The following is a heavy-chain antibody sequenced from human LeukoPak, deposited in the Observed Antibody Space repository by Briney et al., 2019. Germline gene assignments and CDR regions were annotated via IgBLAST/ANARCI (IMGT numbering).Heavy chain of an antibody. CDR3: AREAHYGSGSPAFDP. J-gene: IGHJ5*02. V-gene: IGHV3-74*01. CDR2: INSDGSST. CDR1: GFTFSSYS. D-gene: IGHD3-10*01. Sequence: PGGSLRLSCAASGFTFSSYSMNWVRQAPGKGLVWVSRINSDGSSTSYADSVKGRFTISRDNAKNTLYLQMNSLRAEDTAVYYCAREAHYGSGSPAFDPWGQGTLVTVSS.